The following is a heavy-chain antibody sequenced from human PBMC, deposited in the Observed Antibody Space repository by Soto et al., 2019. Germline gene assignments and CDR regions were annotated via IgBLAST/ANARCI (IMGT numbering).Heavy chain of an antibody. V-gene: IGHV4-39*01. Sequence: SETLSLTCTVSGGSISSSSYYWGWIRQPPGKGLEWIGSIYYSGSTYYNPSLKSRVTISVDTSKNQFSLKLSSVTAADTAVYYCARRPLLRFLEWLSQGKDAFDIWGQGTMVTVSS. CDR2: IYYSGST. J-gene: IGHJ3*02. CDR1: GGSISSSSYY. D-gene: IGHD3-3*01. CDR3: ARRPLLRFLEWLSQGKDAFDI.